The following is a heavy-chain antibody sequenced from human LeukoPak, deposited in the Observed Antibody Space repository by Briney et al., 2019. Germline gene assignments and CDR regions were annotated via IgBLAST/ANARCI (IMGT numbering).Heavy chain of an antibody. CDR1: GFTFSSYW. J-gene: IGHJ6*03. CDR3: ARAAELWLTYYFSYYMDV. D-gene: IGHD6-19*01. V-gene: IGHV3-7*01. Sequence: PGGSLRLSCAASGFTFSSYWMNWVRQAPGKGLEWVANIKQDGSEKYYVDSVKGRFTISRDNAKNSLYLQMSSLRAEDTAVYYCARAAELWLTYYFSYYMDVWGTGTTVTVSS. CDR2: IKQDGSEK.